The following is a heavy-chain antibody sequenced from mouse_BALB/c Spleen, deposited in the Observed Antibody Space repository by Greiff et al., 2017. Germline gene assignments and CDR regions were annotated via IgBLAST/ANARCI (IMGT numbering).Heavy chain of an antibody. CDR3: ASITGTGWFAY. V-gene: IGHV2-2*02. J-gene: IGHJ3*01. CDR1: GFSLTSYG. CDR2: IWSGGST. D-gene: IGHD4-1*01. Sequence: QVQLQQSGPGLVQPSQSLSITCTVSGFSLTSYGVHWVRQSPGKGLEWLGVIWSGGSTDYNAAFISRLSISKDNSKSQVFFKMNSLQANDTAIYYCASITGTGWFAYWGQGTLVTVSA.